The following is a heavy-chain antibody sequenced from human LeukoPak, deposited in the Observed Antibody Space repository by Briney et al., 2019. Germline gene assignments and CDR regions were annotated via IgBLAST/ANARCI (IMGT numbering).Heavy chain of an antibody. CDR3: TRSVAAYGDAFDI. CDR2: IYSGGST. D-gene: IGHD6-19*01. CDR1: GFTVSRNY. J-gene: IGHJ3*02. Sequence: GGSLTLFCTPSGFTVSRNYMSWVRHSRGGGREWVSVIYSGGSTYYADSVKGRFTISRDNSKNTLYLQMNSLRAEDTAVYYCTRSVAAYGDAFDIWGQGTMVTVSS. V-gene: IGHV3-53*01.